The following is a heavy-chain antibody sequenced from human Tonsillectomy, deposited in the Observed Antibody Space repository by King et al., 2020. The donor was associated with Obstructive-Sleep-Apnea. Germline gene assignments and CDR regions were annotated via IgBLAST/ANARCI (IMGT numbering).Heavy chain of an antibody. Sequence: VQLVESGGGLAQPGGSLRLSCAASGFTFSTYWMHWVRQAPGKGLVWVSRINSDGSSTSYADSVKGRFTISRDNAKNTLYMQMNSLRAEDTAVHYCARALEVGFGEWFDPWGQGILVTVSS. CDR2: INSDGSST. J-gene: IGHJ5*02. V-gene: IGHV3-74*01. CDR3: ARALEVGFGEWFDP. D-gene: IGHD3-10*01. CDR1: GFTFSTYW.